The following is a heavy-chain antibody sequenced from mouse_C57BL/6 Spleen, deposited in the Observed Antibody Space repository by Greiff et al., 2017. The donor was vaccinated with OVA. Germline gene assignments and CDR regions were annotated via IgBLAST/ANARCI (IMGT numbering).Heavy chain of an antibody. Sequence: QVQLKQSGAELVKPGASVKISCKASGYAFSSYWMNWVKQRPGKGLEWIGQLYPGDGDTNYNGKFKGKATLTADKSSSTAYMQLSSLTSEDSAVYFCARSYYGMGFDYWGQGTTLTVSS. V-gene: IGHV1-80*01. J-gene: IGHJ2*01. CDR3: ARSYYGMGFDY. D-gene: IGHD1-1*01. CDR1: GYAFSSYW. CDR2: LYPGDGDT.